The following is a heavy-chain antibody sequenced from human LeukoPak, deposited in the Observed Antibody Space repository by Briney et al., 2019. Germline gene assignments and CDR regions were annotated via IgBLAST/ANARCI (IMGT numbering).Heavy chain of an antibody. V-gene: IGHV1-8*03. CDR3: ARGHLQAPVYSSSWYRAYNWFDP. CDR2: MNPNSSHT. D-gene: IGHD6-13*01. J-gene: IGHJ5*02. Sequence: GASVKLSCKASGYTFANSYIHWVRQATGQGLEWMGWMNPNSSHTGYAQKFQGRVTITRNTAISTAYMELSSLRSEDTAVYYCARGHLQAPVYSSSWYRAYNWFDPWGQGTLVTVSS. CDR1: GYTFANSY.